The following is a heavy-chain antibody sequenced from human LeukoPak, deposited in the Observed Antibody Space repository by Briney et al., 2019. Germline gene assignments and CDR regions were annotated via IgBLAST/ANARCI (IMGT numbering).Heavy chain of an antibody. Sequence: PGGSLRLSCAASGFTFSDYYMSWIRQAPGKGLEWVSYISSSGSTIYYADSVKGRFTISRDNAKNSLYLQMNSLRAEDTAVYYCARHRSFPRWLVLESFDYWGQGTLVTVSS. D-gene: IGHD6-19*01. V-gene: IGHV3-11*04. CDR1: GFTFSDYY. J-gene: IGHJ4*02. CDR3: ARHRSFPRWLVLESFDY. CDR2: ISSSGSTI.